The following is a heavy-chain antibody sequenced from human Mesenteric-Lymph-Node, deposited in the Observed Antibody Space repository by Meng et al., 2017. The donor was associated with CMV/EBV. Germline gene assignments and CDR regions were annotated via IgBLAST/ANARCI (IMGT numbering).Heavy chain of an antibody. CDR3: ARSGGMVRGVFDS. D-gene: IGHD3-10*01. CDR1: GFTFRSYE. J-gene: IGHJ4*02. V-gene: IGHV3-48*03. CDR2: ISSSGSTM. Sequence: GESLKISCAASGFTFRSYEMNWVRQAPGKGLQWVSYISSSGSTMYYADSVKGRFTMSRDNAENSLYLQMNSLRAEDTAVYYCARSGGMVRGVFDSWGQGTLVTVSS.